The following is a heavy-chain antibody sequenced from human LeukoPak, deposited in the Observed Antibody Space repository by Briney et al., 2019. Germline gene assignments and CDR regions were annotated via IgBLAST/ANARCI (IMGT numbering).Heavy chain of an antibody. CDR1: GGSISSSSYY. Sequence: SETLSLTCSVSGGSISSSSYYWGWIRQPPGKGLEWIGSIYYSGRTYYNPSLKSRVTISLDMSKNQFSLKLSSVTAADTALYFCARGAFYDYWGQGTLVTVSS. CDR2: IYYSGRT. V-gene: IGHV4-39*07. J-gene: IGHJ4*02. D-gene: IGHD2/OR15-2a*01. CDR3: ARGAFYDY.